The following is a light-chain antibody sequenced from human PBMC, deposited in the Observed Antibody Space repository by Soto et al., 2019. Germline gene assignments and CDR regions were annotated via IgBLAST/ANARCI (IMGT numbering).Light chain of an antibody. Sequence: QSVLTQPRSVSGSPGQSVTISCTGTSSDVGGYNFVSWYQQYPGKAPKLMIYDAIKRPAGVPDRFSGSKAGNTASLTISGLQAEDEADYYCCSYTGTYTGIFGTGTKVTVL. CDR1: SSDVGGYNF. V-gene: IGLV2-11*01. J-gene: IGLJ1*01. CDR2: DAI. CDR3: CSYTGTYTGI.